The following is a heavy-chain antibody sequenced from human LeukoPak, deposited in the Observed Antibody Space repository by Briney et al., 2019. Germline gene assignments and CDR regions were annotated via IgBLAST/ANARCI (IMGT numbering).Heavy chain of an antibody. V-gene: IGHV5-51*01. J-gene: IGHJ5*02. D-gene: IGHD1-1*01. CDR3: ARHKAPTGGWSDP. CDR1: GYSFTSYW. Sequence: PGGSLRLSCKGSGYSFTSYWIGWVRQMPGKGLEWMGIIYPGDSDTRYSPSFQGQVTISADKSISTAYLQWSSLKASDTAMYYCARHKAPTGGWSDPWGQGTLVTVSS. CDR2: IYPGDSDT.